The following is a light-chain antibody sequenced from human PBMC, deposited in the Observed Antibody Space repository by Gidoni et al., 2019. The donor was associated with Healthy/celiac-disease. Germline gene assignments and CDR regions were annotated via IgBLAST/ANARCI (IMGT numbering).Light chain of an antibody. V-gene: IGKV1-12*02. CDR1: QGIGNW. Sequence: DIQMTQSPSSVSASVGDRVTITCRASQGIGNWLAWYQQKPGRAPNLLIYAASSLQSGVPSRFSGSGSGTDFTLTISSLQPEDFATYYCQQANSFPFTFGGXTNVEIK. J-gene: IGKJ4*01. CDR2: AAS. CDR3: QQANSFPFT.